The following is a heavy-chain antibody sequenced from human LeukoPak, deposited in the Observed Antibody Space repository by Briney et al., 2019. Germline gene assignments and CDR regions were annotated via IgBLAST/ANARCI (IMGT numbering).Heavy chain of an antibody. J-gene: IGHJ4*02. CDR1: GYTFTNYG. CDR2: ISADNGNT. D-gene: IGHD1-1*01. Sequence: ASVKVSCKASGYTFTNYGISWVRQAPGQGLQWMGWISADNGNTKYLQEFQGRITMTTDTSTSTSYLEVRSLRSDDTAVYYCARDKGLREGTDFDYWGQGTLVTVSA. V-gene: IGHV1-18*01. CDR3: ARDKGLREGTDFDY.